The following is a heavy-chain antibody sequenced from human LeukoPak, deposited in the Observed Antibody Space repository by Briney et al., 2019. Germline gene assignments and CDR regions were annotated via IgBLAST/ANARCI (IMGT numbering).Heavy chain of an antibody. D-gene: IGHD2-2*01. CDR3: ARKVPDDAFDI. CDR2: INPNSGGT. Sequence: ASVTVSCTASGYTFTGYYMHWVRQAPGQGLEWMGWINPNSGGTNYAQKFQGRVTMTRDTSISTAYMELSRLRSDDTAVYYCARKVPDDAFDIWGQGTMVTVSS. V-gene: IGHV1-2*02. J-gene: IGHJ3*02. CDR1: GYTFTGYY.